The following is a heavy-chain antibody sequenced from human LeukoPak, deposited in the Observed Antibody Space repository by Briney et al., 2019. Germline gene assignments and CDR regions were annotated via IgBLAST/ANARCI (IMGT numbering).Heavy chain of an antibody. V-gene: IGHV4-59*11. Sequence: PSETLSLTCTVSGGSITDHFWSWVRRSPGKGLKWIGFMHHSGSANSNPSLRSRATISMDTSKNQFSLRMTSVTAADTAVYYCARDRRRSSTWDGAEYDPWGQGTLVTVSS. CDR2: MHHSGSA. CDR1: GGSITDHF. D-gene: IGHD6-19*01. J-gene: IGHJ5*02. CDR3: ARDRRRSSTWDGAEYDP.